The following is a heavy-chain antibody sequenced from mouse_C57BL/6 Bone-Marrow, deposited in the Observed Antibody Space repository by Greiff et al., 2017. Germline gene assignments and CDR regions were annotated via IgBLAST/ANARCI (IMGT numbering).Heavy chain of an antibody. CDR2: IYPRSGTT. J-gene: IGHJ1*03. D-gene: IGHD1-1*01. CDR3: ARSDYYYGSSYGYFDV. V-gene: IGHV1-81*01. Sequence: QVQLQQSGAELARPGASVKLSCKASGYTFTSYGISWVKQRTGQGLEWIGEIYPRSGTTYYNEKFKGQATLNADTSSSTAYMELRSLTSEDSAVYFCARSDYYYGSSYGYFDVWGTGTTFTVSS. CDR1: GYTFTSYG.